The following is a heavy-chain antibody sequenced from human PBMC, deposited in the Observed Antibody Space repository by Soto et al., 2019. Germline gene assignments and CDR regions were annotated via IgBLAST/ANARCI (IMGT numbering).Heavy chain of an antibody. D-gene: IGHD3-3*01. J-gene: IGHJ4*02. CDR1: GGSISSSSYY. CDR2: IYYSGST. V-gene: IGHV4-39*01. Sequence: QLQLQESGPGLVKPSETLSLTCTVSGGSISSSSYYWGWIRQPPGKGLEWIGSIYYSGSTYYNPSLKSRVTISVDTSKNQFSLKLSSVTAADTAVYYCARGQVFYDFWSGYYFFDYWGQGPLVTVSS. CDR3: ARGQVFYDFWSGYYFFDY.